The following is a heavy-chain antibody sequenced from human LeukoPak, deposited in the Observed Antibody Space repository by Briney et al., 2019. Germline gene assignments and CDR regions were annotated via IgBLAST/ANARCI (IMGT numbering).Heavy chain of an antibody. D-gene: IGHD2-15*01. J-gene: IGHJ4*02. V-gene: IGHV1-69*05. CDR2: IIPISGSA. CDR3: ATTMGYLDHCSGGTCYSMLD. CDR1: GGTFSTYA. Sequence: GASVKVSCKASGGTFSTYAISWVRQAPGQWLEWMGGIIPISGSAKYTQKFQGRVTITTDESTNTAYMELRSLRSEDTAVYYCATTMGYLDHCSGGTCYSMLDWGQGTLVTVFS.